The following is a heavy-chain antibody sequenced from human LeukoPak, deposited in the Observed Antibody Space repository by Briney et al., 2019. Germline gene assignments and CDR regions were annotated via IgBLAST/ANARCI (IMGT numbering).Heavy chain of an antibody. CDR1: GYSISSGYY. CDR2: IYHSGST. Sequence: SETLSLTCTVSGYSISSGYYWGWIRQPPGKGLEWIGSIYHSGSTYYNPSLKSRVTISVDTSKNQFSLKLSSVTAADTAVYYCAGGWVVPYYFDYWGQGTLVTVSS. V-gene: IGHV4-38-2*02. D-gene: IGHD5-24*01. CDR3: AGGWVVPYYFDY. J-gene: IGHJ4*02.